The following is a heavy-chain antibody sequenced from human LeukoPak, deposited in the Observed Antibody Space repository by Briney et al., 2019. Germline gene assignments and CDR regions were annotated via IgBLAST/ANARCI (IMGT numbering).Heavy chain of an antibody. V-gene: IGHV1-2*02. CDR1: GYTFTGYY. Sequence: ASVKVSSKASGYTFTGYYMHWVRQAPGQGLEWMGWINPNSGGTHYAQKFQGRVTTTRDTSISTVYMELSRLRSDDTAVYYCARKGAVYGDYDHWGQGTLVTVSS. CDR3: ARKGAVYGDYDH. CDR2: INPNSGGT. J-gene: IGHJ5*02. D-gene: IGHD4-17*01.